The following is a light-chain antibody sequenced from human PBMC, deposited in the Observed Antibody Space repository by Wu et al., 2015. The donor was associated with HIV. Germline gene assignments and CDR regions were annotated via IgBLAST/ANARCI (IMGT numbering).Light chain of an antibody. V-gene: IGKV3-20*01. CDR3: QQYDGSPIT. CDR2: AAS. J-gene: IGKJ5*01. Sequence: EIVLTQSPGTLSLSPGERATLPCRASQSVTSSYLAWYQQKPGQAPRLLIYAASSRATGIPDRFSGSGSGTDFTLTIARLEPEDIAMFYXQQYDGSPITFGQGTRLEI. CDR1: QSVTSSY.